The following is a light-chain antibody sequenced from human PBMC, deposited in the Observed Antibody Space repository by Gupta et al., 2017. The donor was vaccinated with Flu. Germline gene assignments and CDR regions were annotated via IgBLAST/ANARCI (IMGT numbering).Light chain of an antibody. CDR2: EVS. CDR3: SSYTSSSTQVV. J-gene: IGLJ2*01. Sequence: ITISCTGTSSDVGGYNYVSWYQQHPGKAPKLMIYEVSNRPSGVSNRFSGSKSGNTASLTISGLQAEDEADYYCSSYTSSSTQVVFGGGTKLTVL. V-gene: IGLV2-14*01. CDR1: SSDVGGYNY.